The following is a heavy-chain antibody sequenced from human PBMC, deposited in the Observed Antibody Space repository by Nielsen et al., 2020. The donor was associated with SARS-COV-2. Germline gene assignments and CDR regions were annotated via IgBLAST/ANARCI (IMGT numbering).Heavy chain of an antibody. V-gene: IGHV4-39*01. Sequence: PGKGLEWLGSIYYSGSTSYNPSLKSRVTISVDTSKNQFSLKLSSVTAADTAVYYCARHGTYYDFWSGYFDAFDIWGQGTMVTVSS. CDR3: ARHGTYYDFWSGYFDAFDI. CDR2: IYYSGST. D-gene: IGHD3-3*01. J-gene: IGHJ3*02.